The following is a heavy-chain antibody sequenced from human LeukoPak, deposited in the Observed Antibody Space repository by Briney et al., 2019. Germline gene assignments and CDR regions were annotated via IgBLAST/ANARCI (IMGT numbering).Heavy chain of an antibody. CDR2: IDSDRSST. J-gene: IGHJ4*02. D-gene: IGHD4-11*01. V-gene: IGHV3-74*01. CDR3: ASPGGNYALLGFGY. CDR1: GFTFSSCW. Sequence: GGSLRLSCAASGFTFSSCWMHWVRRAPGKGLVWVSRIDSDRSSTSYTDSVKGRFTISRDNAKNTLYLQMNSLRAEDTAVYYCASPGGNYALLGFGYWGQGTLVTVSS.